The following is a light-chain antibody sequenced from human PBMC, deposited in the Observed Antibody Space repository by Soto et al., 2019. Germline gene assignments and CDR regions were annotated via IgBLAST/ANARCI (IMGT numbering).Light chain of an antibody. V-gene: IGLV3-21*02. CDR1: NIGSKS. Sequence: SYELAQPPSVSVAPGQTARITCGGNNIGSKSVHWYQQKAGQAPVLVVYDDSDRPSGIPERFSGPTSGNTATLTISRVEAGDEADYYCQMWDGTSDHVVFGGGTKLTVL. CDR2: DDS. J-gene: IGLJ2*01. CDR3: QMWDGTSDHVV.